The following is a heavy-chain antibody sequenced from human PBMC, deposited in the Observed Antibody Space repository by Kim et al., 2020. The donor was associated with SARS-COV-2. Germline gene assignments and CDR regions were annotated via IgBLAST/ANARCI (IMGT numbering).Heavy chain of an antibody. CDR3: ARGSPGGFDWLYYYYYYMDV. Sequence: GGSLRLSCAASGFTFSSYSMNWVRQAPGKGLEWVSSISSSSSYIYYADSVKGRFTISRDNAKNSLYLQMNSLRAEDTAVYYCARGSPGGFDWLYYYYYYMDVWGKGTTVTVSS. V-gene: IGHV3-21*01. J-gene: IGHJ6*03. CDR1: GFTFSSYS. CDR2: ISSSSSYI. D-gene: IGHD3-9*01.